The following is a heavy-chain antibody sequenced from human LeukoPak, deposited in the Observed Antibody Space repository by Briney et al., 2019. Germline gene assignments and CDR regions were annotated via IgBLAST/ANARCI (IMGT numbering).Heavy chain of an antibody. CDR1: GFTFSSYW. CDR2: IKQDGSEK. CDR3: ARRVTSYGGYYFDY. V-gene: IGHV3-7*01. D-gene: IGHD5-18*01. J-gene: IGHJ4*02. Sequence: GGSLRLSCAASGFTFSSYWMSWVRQAPEKGLEWVANIKQDGSEKYYVDSVKGRFTISRDNAKNSLYLQMNSLRAEDTAVYYCARRVTSYGGYYFDYWGQGTLVTVSS.